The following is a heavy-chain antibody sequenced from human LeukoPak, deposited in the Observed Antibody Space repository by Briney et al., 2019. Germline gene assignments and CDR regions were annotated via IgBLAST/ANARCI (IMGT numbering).Heavy chain of an antibody. D-gene: IGHD3-22*01. CDR3: ARVDYYDSSGYHPYFDY. CDR2: IYHNGST. J-gene: IGHJ4*02. CDR1: GYSISSGYY. Sequence: PSETLSLTCTVSGYSISSGYYWGWIRQPPGKGLEWIGNIYHNGSTDYNPSLKSRVTISVDTSKNQFSLKLSSVTAADTAVYYCARVDYYDSSGYHPYFDYWGQGTLVTVSS. V-gene: IGHV4-38-2*02.